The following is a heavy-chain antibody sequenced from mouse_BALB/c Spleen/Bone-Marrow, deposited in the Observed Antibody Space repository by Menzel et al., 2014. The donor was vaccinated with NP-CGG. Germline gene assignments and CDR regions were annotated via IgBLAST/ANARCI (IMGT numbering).Heavy chain of an antibody. CDR1: GYSLTGYY. J-gene: IGHJ2*01. V-gene: IGHV1S34*01. Sequence: LVKTGASVKTSCKASGYSLTGYYMNWVKKSHGKSLEWIGYISCYNGATSYNQKFKGKATFTVDTSSSSAYMHFHSLTSADSAVYSCARDYGNLYYFDYWGQGTTLTVSS. CDR3: ARDYGNLYYFDY. CDR2: ISCYNGAT. D-gene: IGHD2-1*01.